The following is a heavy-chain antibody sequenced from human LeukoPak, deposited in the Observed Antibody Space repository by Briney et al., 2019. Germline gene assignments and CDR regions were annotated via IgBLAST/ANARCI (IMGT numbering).Heavy chain of an antibody. CDR2: ISSSSYI. J-gene: IGHJ3*02. D-gene: IGHD3-9*01. CDR3: ARASSKQLAGYLPDGFDI. V-gene: IGHV3-21*01. Sequence: PGGSLRLSCAASGFTFSSYSMNWVRQAPGKGLEWVSSISSSSYIYYADSVKGRFTTSRDNAKNSLSLQMNSLRADDAAVYYCARASSKQLAGYLPDGFDIWGQGTMVTVSS. CDR1: GFTFSSYS.